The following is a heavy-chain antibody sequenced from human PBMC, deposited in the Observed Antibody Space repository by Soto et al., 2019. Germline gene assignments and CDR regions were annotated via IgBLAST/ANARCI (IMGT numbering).Heavy chain of an antibody. CDR2: IYYSGST. CDR3: ARHESVVGVAATPEHHFDY. V-gene: IGHV4-39*01. D-gene: IGHD2-15*01. J-gene: IGHJ4*02. CDR1: GGSISSSSYY. Sequence: SETLSLTCTVSGGSISSSSYYWGWIRQPPGKGLEWIGSIYYSGSTYYNPSLKSRVTISVDTSKNQFSLKLSSVTAADTAVYYCARHESVVGVAATPEHHFDYWGQGTLVTVSS.